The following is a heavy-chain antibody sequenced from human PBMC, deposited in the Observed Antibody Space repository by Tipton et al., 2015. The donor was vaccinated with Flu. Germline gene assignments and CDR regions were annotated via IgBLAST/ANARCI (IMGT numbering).Heavy chain of an antibody. CDR1: GYSFTSYW. CDR3: VRSMVRGGYFDY. CDR2: IFPDDSDT. V-gene: IGHV5-51*03. D-gene: IGHD3-10*01. Sequence: VQLVQSGPEVKKPGESLKISCKASGYSFTSYWIGWARQMPGKGLEWMGLIFPDDSDTKYSPSFQGQVTISVDKSINTAYLQWSSLQTSDTAVYYCVRSMVRGGYFDYWVRAPWSPSPQ. J-gene: IGHJ4*02.